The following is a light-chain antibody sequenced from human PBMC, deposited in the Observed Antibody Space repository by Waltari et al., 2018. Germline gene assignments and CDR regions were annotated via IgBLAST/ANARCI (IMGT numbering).Light chain of an antibody. J-gene: IGLJ1*01. CDR2: RNN. Sequence: QSVLTQPPSASGTPGQRVTSPCSGTNSHIGRTSVFWYQQLPGAAPKLLIYRNNQRPSGVPDRFSASKSGTSASLAISGLRSEDEADYYCAAWDDSLSVSYVFGSGTKVTV. V-gene: IGLV1-47*01. CDR1: NSHIGRTS. CDR3: AAWDDSLSVSYV.